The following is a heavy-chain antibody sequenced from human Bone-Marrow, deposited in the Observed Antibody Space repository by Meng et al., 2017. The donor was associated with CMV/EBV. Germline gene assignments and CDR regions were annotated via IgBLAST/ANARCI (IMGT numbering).Heavy chain of an antibody. CDR3: ARERGYYYGMDV. CDR2: MNPNSGNT. V-gene: IGHV1-8*03. J-gene: IGHJ6*02. Sequence: ASVKVSCKASGYTFTSYDINWVRQATGQGLEWMGWMNPNSGNTGYAQKFQGRVTITRNTSISTAYMELSSLRSEDTAVYYCARERGYYYGMDVWGQGTTVTVFS. CDR1: GYTFTSYD.